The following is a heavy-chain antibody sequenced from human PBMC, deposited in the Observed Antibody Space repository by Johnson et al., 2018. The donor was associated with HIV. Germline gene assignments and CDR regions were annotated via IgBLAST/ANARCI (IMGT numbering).Heavy chain of an antibody. J-gene: IGHJ3*02. CDR2: IDSDGET. Sequence: VQLVESGGGLKQPGGSLRLSCAASGFTFSSYDMHWVRQAAGKGLEWVSEIDSDGETYYPASVKGRFTTSRENYKNSFYLHMNSLRAGDTAVYYCARRSITSDGFDIWGQGTMVTVSS. V-gene: IGHV3-13*01. CDR3: ARRSITSDGFDI. CDR1: GFTFSSYD. D-gene: IGHD2-2*01.